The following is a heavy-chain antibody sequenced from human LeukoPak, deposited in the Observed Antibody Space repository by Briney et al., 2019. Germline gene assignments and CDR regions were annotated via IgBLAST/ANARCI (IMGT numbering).Heavy chain of an antibody. Sequence: GGSLRLSCAASGFTFSSYWMHWVRHAPGKGLGWVSRINSDGGSTSYAGSVRGRFTISRDNAKNTLYLQMARLRAEGTAVYYCARDQSIAVAGTRNHAGYWGQGTLVTVSS. J-gene: IGHJ4*02. CDR2: INSDGGST. CDR1: GFTFSSYW. CDR3: ARDQSIAVAGTRNHAGY. D-gene: IGHD6-19*01. V-gene: IGHV3-74*01.